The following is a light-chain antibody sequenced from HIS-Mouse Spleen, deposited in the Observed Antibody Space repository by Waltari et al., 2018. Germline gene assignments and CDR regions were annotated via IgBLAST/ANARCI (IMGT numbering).Light chain of an antibody. CDR3: SSYAGSNNLGV. Sequence: QSALTQPPSASGSPGPSVTISCTGTSSDVGGYNSVSWYQQHPGKAPKLMIYEVSKRPSGVPDRFSGSKSGNTASLTVSGLQAEDEADYYCSSYAGSNNLGVFGGGTKLTVL. CDR2: EVS. CDR1: SSDVGGYNS. J-gene: IGLJ2*01. V-gene: IGLV2-8*01.